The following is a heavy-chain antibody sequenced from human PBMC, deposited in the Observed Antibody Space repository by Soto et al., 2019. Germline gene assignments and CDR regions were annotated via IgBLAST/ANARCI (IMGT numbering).Heavy chain of an antibody. J-gene: IGHJ6*02. CDR2: IIPIFGTT. V-gene: IGHV1-69*12. Sequence: QVQLVQSGAEVKKPGSSVKVSCKASGGTFSNYAISWVRQAPGQGLEWMGGIIPIFGTTYYAQKFQGRVTIMADESTTTAVLELSSLRSEDTAMYYCSRVEPVAGIYHFHGLDVCGQGTAVSVSS. CDR3: SRVEPVAGIYHFHGLDV. D-gene: IGHD6-19*01. CDR1: GGTFSNYA.